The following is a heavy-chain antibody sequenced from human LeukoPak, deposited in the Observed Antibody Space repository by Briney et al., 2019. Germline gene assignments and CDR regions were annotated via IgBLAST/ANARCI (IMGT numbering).Heavy chain of an antibody. V-gene: IGHV1-58*02. J-gene: IGHJ4*02. CDR1: GFTFTSSA. D-gene: IGHD3-3*01. CDR3: AARYDFWSGPDFDY. Sequence: ASVKGSCKASGFTFTSSAMQWVRQARGQRLVWIGWIVVGSGNTNYAQKFQERVTITRDMSTSTAYMELSSLRSEDTAVYYCAARYDFWSGPDFDYWGQGTLVTVSS. CDR2: IVVGSGNT.